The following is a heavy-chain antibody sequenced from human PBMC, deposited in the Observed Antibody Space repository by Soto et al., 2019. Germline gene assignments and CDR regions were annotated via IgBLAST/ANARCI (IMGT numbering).Heavy chain of an antibody. D-gene: IGHD6-6*01. CDR2: IWYDGSNK. CDR3: ARVKCIAARQCAFDI. Sequence: QVQLVESGGGVVQPGRSMRLSCAASGFTFSSYGMHWVRQAPGKGLEWVAVIWYDGSNKYYADSVKGLFTISRDNSKNTLYLQMNSLRAEDTAVYYCARVKCIAARQCAFDIWGQGTMVTVSS. J-gene: IGHJ3*02. CDR1: GFTFSSYG. V-gene: IGHV3-33*01.